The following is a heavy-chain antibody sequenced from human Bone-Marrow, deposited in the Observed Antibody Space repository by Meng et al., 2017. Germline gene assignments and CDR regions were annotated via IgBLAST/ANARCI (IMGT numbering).Heavy chain of an antibody. Sequence: GESLKISCAASGFTFSSSAMTWVRQAPGKGLEWVSAITISGSVTYYADSVKGRFTISRDNAKNSLYLQMNSLRAEDTAVYYCARWSPRDAFDIWGQGTMVTVSS. D-gene: IGHD2-8*01. CDR1: GFTFSSSA. J-gene: IGHJ3*02. V-gene: IGHV3-23*01. CDR3: ARWSPRDAFDI. CDR2: ITISGSVT.